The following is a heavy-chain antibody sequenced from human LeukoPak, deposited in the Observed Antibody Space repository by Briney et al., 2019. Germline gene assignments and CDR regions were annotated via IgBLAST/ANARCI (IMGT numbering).Heavy chain of an antibody. D-gene: IGHD3-10*01. Sequence: GGSLRLSCAASGFTFSDYEMNWVRQAPGKGLEWLSHISVSGTTIHYADSVKGRFTISRDNAKNSLYLQMNSLKAEDSAVYYCARDRRFGDQFPYYFDFWGQGTLVPVSS. CDR3: ARDRRFGDQFPYYFDF. J-gene: IGHJ4*02. V-gene: IGHV3-48*03. CDR2: ISVSGTTI. CDR1: GFTFSDYE.